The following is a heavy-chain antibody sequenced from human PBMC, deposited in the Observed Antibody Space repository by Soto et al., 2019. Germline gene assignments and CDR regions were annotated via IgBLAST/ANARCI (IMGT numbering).Heavy chain of an antibody. CDR3: AKASKGLMDY. CDR1: GFTFSSYG. Sequence: GGSLRLSCAASGFTFSSYGMHWVRHAPGKGLEWVAVISYDGSNQYYADSEKGRFTISRDNSKNTLYLHMNSLRAEDTAVYYCAKASKGLMDYWGQGTLVTVSA. D-gene: IGHD2-8*01. CDR2: ISYDGSNQ. V-gene: IGHV3-30*18. J-gene: IGHJ4*02.